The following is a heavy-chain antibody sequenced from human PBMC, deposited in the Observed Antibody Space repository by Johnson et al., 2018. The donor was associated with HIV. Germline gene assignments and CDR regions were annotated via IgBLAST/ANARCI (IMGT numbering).Heavy chain of an antibody. CDR3: ARDWDYYDASGYYYANMVDAFDV. J-gene: IGHJ3*01. CDR1: GFTFSSYA. Sequence: VQLVESGGGVVQPGGSLRLSCAASGFTFSSYAMKWVRQAPGKGLEWVSALSGSDDSTYYADSVKGRFTISRDNSKNTLYLHMNSLRAEDTALYYCARDWDYYDASGYYYANMVDAFDVWGQGTVVTVSS. CDR2: LSGSDDST. D-gene: IGHD3-22*01. V-gene: IGHV3-23*04.